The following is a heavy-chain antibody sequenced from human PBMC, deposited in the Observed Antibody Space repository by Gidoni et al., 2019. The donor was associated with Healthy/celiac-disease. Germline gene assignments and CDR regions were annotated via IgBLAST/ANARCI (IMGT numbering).Heavy chain of an antibody. CDR3: TTVPLASGWTSYYYYYYMDV. CDR1: GFTFSNAW. J-gene: IGHJ6*03. D-gene: IGHD6-19*01. CDR2: IKSKTDGGTT. V-gene: IGHV3-15*01. Sequence: EVQLVASGGGLVKPGGSLRLSCAASGFTFSNAWMSWVRQAPGKGLEWVGRIKSKTDGGTTDYAAPVKGRFTISRDDSKNTLYLQMNSLKTEDTAVYYCTTVPLASGWTSYYYYYYMDVWGKGTTVTVSS.